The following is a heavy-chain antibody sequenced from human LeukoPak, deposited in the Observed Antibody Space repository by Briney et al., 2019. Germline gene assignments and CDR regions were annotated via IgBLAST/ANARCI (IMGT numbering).Heavy chain of an antibody. CDR2: IYYGGST. J-gene: IGHJ4*02. D-gene: IGHD6-13*01. CDR1: GGSISSSSYY. CDR3: ALFRIAAAVIFDC. Sequence: PSETLSLTCTVSGGSISSSSYYGGWIRQPPGKGLEWIGSIYYGGSTYYNPSLKSRVTISVDTSKNQFSLKLSSVTAADTAVYYCALFRIAAAVIFDCWGQGTLVTVSS. V-gene: IGHV4-39*07.